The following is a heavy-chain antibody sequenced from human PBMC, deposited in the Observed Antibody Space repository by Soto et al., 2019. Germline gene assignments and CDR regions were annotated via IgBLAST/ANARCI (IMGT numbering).Heavy chain of an antibody. V-gene: IGHV1-3*01. J-gene: IGHJ6*02. CDR1: GYTFTSYA. Sequence: GASVQVSCKASGYTFTSYAMHWVRQAPGQRLEWMGWINGGNGNTKYSQKFQGRVTITRDTSATTAYMELSSLRSEDTAVYYCARAGLMYYYYGVDVWGQGTTVTVSS. CDR2: INGGNGNT. D-gene: IGHD3-16*01. CDR3: ARAGLMYYYYGVDV.